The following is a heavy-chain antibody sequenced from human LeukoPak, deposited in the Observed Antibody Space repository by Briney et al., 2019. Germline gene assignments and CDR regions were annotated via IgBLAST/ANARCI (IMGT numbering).Heavy chain of an antibody. CDR3: ARAGGKAARPIGDAFDI. D-gene: IGHD6-6*01. CDR1: GYTFTGYY. V-gene: IGHV1-2*02. Sequence: ASVKVSCKASGYTFTGYYMHRVRQAPGQGLEWMGWINPNSGGTNYAQKFQGRVTMTRDTSISTAYMELSRLRSDDTAVYYCARAGGKAARPIGDAFDIWGQGTMVTVSS. CDR2: INPNSGGT. J-gene: IGHJ3*02.